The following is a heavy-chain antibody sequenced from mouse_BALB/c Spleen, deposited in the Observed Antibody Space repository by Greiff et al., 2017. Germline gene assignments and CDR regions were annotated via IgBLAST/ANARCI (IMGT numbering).Heavy chain of an antibody. J-gene: IGHJ3*01. D-gene: IGHD2-4*01. CDR3: VRRSDYAWFAY. CDR1: GFTFNTYA. V-gene: IGHV10-1*02. Sequence: EVQLVESGGGLVQPKGSLKLSCAASGFTFNTYAMNWVRQAPGKGLEWVARIRSKSNNYATYYADSVKDRFTISRDDSQSMLYLQMNNLKTEDTAMYYCVRRSDYAWFAYWGQGTLVTVSA. CDR2: IRSKSNNYAT.